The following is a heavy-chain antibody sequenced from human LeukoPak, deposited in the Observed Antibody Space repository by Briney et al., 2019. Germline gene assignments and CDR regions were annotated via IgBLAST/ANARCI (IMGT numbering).Heavy chain of an antibody. CDR2: INSDGSST. CDR3: ARGSYYYDSSGYILGY. V-gene: IGHV3-74*01. Sequence: GGSLRLFCAASGFTFSSYWMHWVRQAPGKGLVWVSRINSDGSSTSYADSVKGRFTISRDNAKNTLYLQMNSLRAEDTAVYYCARGSYYYDSSGYILGYWGQGTLVTVSS. D-gene: IGHD3-22*01. CDR1: GFTFSSYW. J-gene: IGHJ4*02.